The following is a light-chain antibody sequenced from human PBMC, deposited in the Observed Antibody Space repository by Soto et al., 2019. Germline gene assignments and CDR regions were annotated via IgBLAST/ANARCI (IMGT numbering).Light chain of an antibody. V-gene: IGKV1-9*01. CDR3: QHLNDYRYT. CDR2: AAS. J-gene: IGKJ2*01. CDR1: QAISSS. Sequence: DIQLTQSPSFLSASVGDRVTITCRASQAISSSLAWYQHNPGKAPKLLIYAASTLQNGVPSSFSGSGSGTEITLTISSLQTEDFATYYCQHLNDYRYTFGQGTKVEIK.